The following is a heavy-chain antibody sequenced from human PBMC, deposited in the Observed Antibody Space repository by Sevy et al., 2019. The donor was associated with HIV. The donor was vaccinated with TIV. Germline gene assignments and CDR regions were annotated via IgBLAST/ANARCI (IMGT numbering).Heavy chain of an antibody. CDR2: MSYDGSNK. V-gene: IGHV3-30-3*01. J-gene: IGHJ4*02. CDR3: ARGLDPQKRWVVPSDY. Sequence: GGYLRLSCAASGFTFSSYAMHWVRQAPGKGLEWVGVMSYDGSNKYYADTVKGRFTISRDNSKNTLYLQMNSLRAEDTAMYYCARGLDPQKRWVVPSDYWGQGTLVTVSS. CDR1: GFTFSSYA. D-gene: IGHD6-19*01.